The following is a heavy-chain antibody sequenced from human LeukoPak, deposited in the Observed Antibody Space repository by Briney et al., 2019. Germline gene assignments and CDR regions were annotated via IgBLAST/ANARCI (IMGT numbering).Heavy chain of an antibody. Sequence: SVKISCKASGGTFSSYTISWVRQAPGQGLEWMGRIIPILGIANYAQKFQGRVTITADKSTSTAYMELSSLRSEDTAVYYCARGRYSSGWYYFDYWGQGTLVTVSS. CDR1: GGTFSSYT. D-gene: IGHD6-19*01. J-gene: IGHJ4*02. CDR3: ARGRYSSGWYYFDY. V-gene: IGHV1-69*02. CDR2: IIPILGIA.